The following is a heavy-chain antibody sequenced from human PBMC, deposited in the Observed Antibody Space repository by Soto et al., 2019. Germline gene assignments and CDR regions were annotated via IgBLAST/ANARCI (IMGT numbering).Heavy chain of an antibody. D-gene: IGHD3-16*01. J-gene: IGHJ4*02. Sequence: EVQLVESGGGLIQPGGSLRLSCAASGFTVSSNYMSWVRQAPGKGLEWVSVIYSGGSTYYADSVKDRFTISRDNSKNTMYRHMNTLRAEGAAVYYCARDHGRGIGDYWGQGALVTVSS. CDR2: IYSGGST. CDR3: ARDHGRGIGDY. CDR1: GFTVSSNY. V-gene: IGHV3-53*01.